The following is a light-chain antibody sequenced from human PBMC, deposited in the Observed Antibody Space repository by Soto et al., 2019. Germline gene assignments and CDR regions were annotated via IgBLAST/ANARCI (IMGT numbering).Light chain of an antibody. V-gene: IGLV2-14*01. CDR1: SSDVGGYNY. J-gene: IGLJ1*01. Sequence: QSALTQPPSVSGSPGQSITISCTGTSSDVGGYNYVSWYQQHPGKAPKLMIYDVSNRPSGVSNRFSGSKSGNTASLTISGLQAEDEADYYCSSYTSSSSFYVFGTGTKLTVI. CDR2: DVS. CDR3: SSYTSSSSFYV.